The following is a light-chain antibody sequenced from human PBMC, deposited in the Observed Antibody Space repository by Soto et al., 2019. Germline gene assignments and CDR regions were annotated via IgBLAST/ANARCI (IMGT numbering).Light chain of an antibody. Sequence: QSVLTQPSSVSGSPGQSIALSLTRTSSDVGGYNYVSWYQHHPGKAPKLMIYDVSNRPSGVSNRFSGSKSGNTASLTISGLQPEDEADYYCSSYTTSNTRQIVFGTGTKV. CDR2: DVS. CDR1: SSDVGGYNY. CDR3: SSYTTSNTRQIV. J-gene: IGLJ1*01. V-gene: IGLV2-14*03.